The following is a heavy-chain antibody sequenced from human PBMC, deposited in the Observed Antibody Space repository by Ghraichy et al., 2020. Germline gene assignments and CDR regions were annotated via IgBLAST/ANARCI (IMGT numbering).Heavy chain of an antibody. D-gene: IGHD3-3*01. CDR1: GFTFSSYA. J-gene: IGHJ6*03. CDR3: ARAQASTIFGVVIIKAKMDSYYDMDV. Sequence: GGSLRLSCAASGFTFSSYAMHWVRQAPGKGLEWVAVISFDGSKKYYADSVKGRCTISRDNSKNTLYLQMNSLRAEDTAVYYCARAQASTIFGVVIIKAKMDSYYDMDVWGKGTTVTVSS. CDR2: ISFDGSKK. V-gene: IGHV3-30*03.